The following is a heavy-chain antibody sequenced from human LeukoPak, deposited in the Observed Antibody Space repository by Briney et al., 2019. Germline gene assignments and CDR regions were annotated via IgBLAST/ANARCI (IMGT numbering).Heavy chain of an antibody. D-gene: IGHD3-10*01. CDR3: ARLMVRGANWFGP. V-gene: IGHV1-69*06. CDR1: GGTFSSYA. CDR2: IIPIFGTA. J-gene: IGHJ5*02. Sequence: SVKVSCKASGGTFSSYAISWVRQAPGQGLEWMGGIIPIFGTANYAQKFQGRVTITADKSTSTAYMELSSLRSEDTAVYYCARLMVRGANWFGPWGQGTLVTVSS.